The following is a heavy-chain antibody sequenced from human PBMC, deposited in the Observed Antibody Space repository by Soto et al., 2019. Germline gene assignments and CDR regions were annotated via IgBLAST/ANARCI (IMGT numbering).Heavy chain of an antibody. V-gene: IGHV1-2*04. CDR1: GYTFTGYY. D-gene: IGHD3-10*01. J-gene: IGHJ6*02. CDR2: INPNSGGT. Sequence: GASVKVSCKASGYTFTGYYMHWVRQAPGQGLEWMGWINPNSGGTNYAQKFQGWVTMTRDTSISTAYMELSRLRSDDTAVYYCAREPDYYYGSGSYWVLAHYYGMDVWGQGTTVTVSS. CDR3: AREPDYYYGSGSYWVLAHYYGMDV.